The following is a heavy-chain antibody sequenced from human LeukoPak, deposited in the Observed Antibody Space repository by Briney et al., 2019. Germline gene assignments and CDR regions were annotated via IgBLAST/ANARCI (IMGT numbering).Heavy chain of an antibody. CDR2: IYTSGST. CDR1: GGSISSYY. CDR3: AKGGYQLPTDAFDI. V-gene: IGHV4-4*07. J-gene: IGHJ3*02. Sequence: PSETLSLTCTVSGGSISSYYWSWIRQSAGKGLEWIGRIYTSGSTNYNPSLKSRVTMSVDTPKNQFSLELSSVTAADTAVYYCAKGGYQLPTDAFDIWGQGTMVTVSS. D-gene: IGHD2-2*01.